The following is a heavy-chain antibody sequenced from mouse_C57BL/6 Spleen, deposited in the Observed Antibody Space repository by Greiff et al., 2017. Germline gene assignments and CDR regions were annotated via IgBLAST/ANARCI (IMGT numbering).Heavy chain of an antibody. Sequence: VQLQQSGPVLVKPGASVKMSCKASGDTFTDYYMNWVKQSHGKSLEWIGVINPYNGGTSYNQKFKGKATLTVDKSSSTAYMELNSLTSEDSAVYYCARNSNFAMDYWGQGTSVTVSS. CDR3: ARNSNFAMDY. J-gene: IGHJ4*01. CDR1: GDTFTDYY. CDR2: INPYNGGT. D-gene: IGHD2-5*01. V-gene: IGHV1-19*01.